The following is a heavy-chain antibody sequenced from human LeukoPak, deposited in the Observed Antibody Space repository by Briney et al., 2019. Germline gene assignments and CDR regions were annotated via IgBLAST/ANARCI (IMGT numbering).Heavy chain of an antibody. V-gene: IGHV3-33*01. Sequence: GGSLRLSCVASGXTFSTNVMHWVRQAPGKGLEWVALIWHDGSNKYYADSVKGRFTISRDNSKNTLFLQMNSLRVEDTAVYYCARADHGWYTFDYWGQGTLVTVPS. D-gene: IGHD6-19*01. CDR3: ARADHGWYTFDY. CDR2: IWHDGSNK. J-gene: IGHJ4*02. CDR1: GXTFSTNV.